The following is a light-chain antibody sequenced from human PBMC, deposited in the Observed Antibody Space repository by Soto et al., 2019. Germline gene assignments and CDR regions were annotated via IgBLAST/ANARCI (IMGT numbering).Light chain of an antibody. CDR1: QGMSSY. V-gene: IGKV1-9*01. Sequence: DIHLAQCPSVVSAALRVINTITCRASQGMSSYLAWYQQKPGKAPKLLIYAASTLQSGVPSRFSGSGPGTEFTLTISSLQPEDFATYYCQQLNSYPLTFGQGTRLEIK. J-gene: IGKJ5*01. CDR2: AAS. CDR3: QQLNSYPLT.